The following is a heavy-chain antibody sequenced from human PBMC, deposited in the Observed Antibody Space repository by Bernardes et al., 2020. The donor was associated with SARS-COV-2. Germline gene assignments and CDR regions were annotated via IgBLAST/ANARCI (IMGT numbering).Heavy chain of an antibody. J-gene: IGHJ6*03. D-gene: IGHD2-15*01. CDR2: IYYSGST. CDR1: GGSISSYY. CDR3: ARTITQLLPSIYYYYYYMDV. Sequence: SETLSLTCTVSGGSISSYYWSWIRQPPGKGLEWIGYIYYSGSTNYNPSLKSRVTISVDTSKNQFSLKLSSVTAADTAVYYCARTITQLLPSIYYYYYYMDVWGKGTTVTVSS. V-gene: IGHV4-59*08.